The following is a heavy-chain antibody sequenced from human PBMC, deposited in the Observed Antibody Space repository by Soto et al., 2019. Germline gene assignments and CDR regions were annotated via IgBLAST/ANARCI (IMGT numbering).Heavy chain of an antibody. Sequence: PSETLSLTCAVSGGSISSGGYSWSWIRQPPGKGLEWIGYIYHSGSTYYNPSLKSRVTMSVDRSKNQFSLKLSSVTAADTAVYYCARNYYYDSSGYHYYFDYWGQGTLVTVSS. CDR3: ARNYYYDSSGYHYYFDY. CDR2: IYHSGST. D-gene: IGHD3-22*01. V-gene: IGHV4-30-2*01. J-gene: IGHJ4*02. CDR1: GGSISSGGYS.